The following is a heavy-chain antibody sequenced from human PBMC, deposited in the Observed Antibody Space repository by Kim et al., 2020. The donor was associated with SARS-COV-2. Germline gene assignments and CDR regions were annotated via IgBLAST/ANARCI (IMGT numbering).Heavy chain of an antibody. CDR1: GFTFSNAW. J-gene: IGHJ4*02. D-gene: IGHD5-12*01. V-gene: IGHV3-15*01. Sequence: GGSLRLSCAASGFTFSNAWMSWVRQAPGKGLEWVGRIKSKTDGGTTDYAAPVKGRFTISRDDSKNTLYLQMNSLKTEDTAVYYCTTLGSRDGYNYWDYWGQGTLVTVSS. CDR2: IKSKTDGGTT. CDR3: TTLGSRDGYNYWDY.